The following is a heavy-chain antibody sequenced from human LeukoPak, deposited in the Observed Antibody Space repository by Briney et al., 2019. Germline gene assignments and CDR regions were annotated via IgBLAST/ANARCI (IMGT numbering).Heavy chain of an antibody. J-gene: IGHJ6*03. Sequence: ASVNVSFKTSGYTFTVLYMNWVRQAPGQGLEWMGRINPTTGVANYAQKFQGRITVTRDTSINTAYMELSSLTSDDTAVYYCASLDRNYYYLDVWGQGTTVTVSS. CDR2: INPTTGVA. V-gene: IGHV1-2*06. CDR3: ASLDRNYYYLDV. D-gene: IGHD1-1*01. CDR1: GYTFTVLY.